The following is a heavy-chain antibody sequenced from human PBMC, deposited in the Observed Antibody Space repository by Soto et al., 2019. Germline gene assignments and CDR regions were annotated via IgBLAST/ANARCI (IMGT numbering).Heavy chain of an antibody. Sequence: SENLSLTCAVYGGSFSGYYWSWIRQPPGKGLEWIGEINHSGSTNYNPSLKSRVTISVDTSKNQFSLKLSSVTAADTAVYYCARGYGSGSYPIYYYYYGMDVWGQGTTVT. CDR1: GGSFSGYY. D-gene: IGHD3-10*01. CDR3: ARGYGSGSYPIYYYYYGMDV. CDR2: INHSGST. V-gene: IGHV4-34*01. J-gene: IGHJ6*02.